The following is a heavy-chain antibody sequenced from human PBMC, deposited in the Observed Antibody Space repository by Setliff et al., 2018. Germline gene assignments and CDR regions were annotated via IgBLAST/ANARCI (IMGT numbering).Heavy chain of an antibody. J-gene: IGHJ2*01. Sequence: SETLSLTCSVSSGSIGSHYWNWMRQPPGKGLEWIGHVFHTGSTKYNPSLRSRVTISVDTSENYFSLRPTSVTAADTAVYYCARAPPSVPYGDYGPRQYFDLWGRGSLVTVSS. V-gene: IGHV4-59*11. CDR2: VFHTGST. D-gene: IGHD4-17*01. CDR3: ARAPPSVPYGDYGPRQYFDL. CDR1: SGSIGSHY.